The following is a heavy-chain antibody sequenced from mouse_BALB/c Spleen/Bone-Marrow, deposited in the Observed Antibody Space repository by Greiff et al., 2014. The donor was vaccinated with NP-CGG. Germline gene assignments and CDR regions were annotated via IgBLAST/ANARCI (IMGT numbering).Heavy chain of an antibody. Sequence: EVQLQQSGTVLARPGASLRMSCKASGYTFTNYWINWIKQRPGQGLEWIGAICPGNNDAKYTQKFKAKAKLTAVTSTSTADMELSSLTNEDSAVYYCARNWDWVFAYWGQGTLVTVSA. V-gene: IGHV1-5*01. J-gene: IGHJ3*01. D-gene: IGHD4-1*01. CDR2: ICPGNNDA. CDR1: GYTFTNYW. CDR3: ARNWDWVFAY.